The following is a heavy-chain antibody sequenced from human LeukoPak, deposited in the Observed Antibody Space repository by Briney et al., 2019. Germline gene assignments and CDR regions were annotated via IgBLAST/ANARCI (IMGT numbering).Heavy chain of an antibody. V-gene: IGHV4-4*07. CDR1: GGSISRYY. D-gene: IGHD5-18*01. CDR2: IYTSGST. CDR3: ASYRGYSYGYDY. Sequence: SETLTLTCTVSGGSISRYYWSWIRQSAGKGLEWIGRIYTSGSTNYNPSLKSRVTMSVDTSKNQFSLKLSSVTAADTAVYYCASYRGYSYGYDYWGQGTLVTVSS. J-gene: IGHJ4*02.